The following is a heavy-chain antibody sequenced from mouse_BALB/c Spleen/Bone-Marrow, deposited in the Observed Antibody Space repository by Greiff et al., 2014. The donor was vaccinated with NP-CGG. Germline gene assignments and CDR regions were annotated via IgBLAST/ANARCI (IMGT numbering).Heavy chain of an antibody. CDR2: INSNGGST. D-gene: IGHD2-1*01. CDR1: GFTFSNYG. Sequence: DVMLVESGGGLVQPGGSLKLSCAASGFTFSNYGMSWVRQTPDKRLELVATINSNGGSTYYPDSVKGRFTISRDTAKNTLYLQMSGLRCEETAMYYCVRGNYGNYVDYFDFWGQGTTLTVSS. V-gene: IGHV5-6-3*01. CDR3: VRGNYGNYVDYFDF. J-gene: IGHJ2*01.